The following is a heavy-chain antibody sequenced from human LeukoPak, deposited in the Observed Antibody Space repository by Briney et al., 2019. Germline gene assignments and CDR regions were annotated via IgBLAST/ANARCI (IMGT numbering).Heavy chain of an antibody. J-gene: IGHJ4*02. CDR1: GGSISSGDYY. D-gene: IGHD3-22*01. CDR3: ARGDDSSGYYYRLKLVFDY. CDR2: IHYSGST. V-gene: IGHV4-30-4*01. Sequence: SQTLSLTCTVSGGSISSGDYYWTWIRQPPGRGLEWIGYIHYSGSTYYNPSLKSRVTISVDTSKDQFSLKLSSVTAADTAVYYCARGDDSSGYYYRLKLVFDYWGQGTLVTVSS.